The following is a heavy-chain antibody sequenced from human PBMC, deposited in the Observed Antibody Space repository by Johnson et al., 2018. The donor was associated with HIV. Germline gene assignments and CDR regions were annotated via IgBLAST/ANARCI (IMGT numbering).Heavy chain of an antibody. V-gene: IGHV3-9*01. J-gene: IGHJ3*01. Sequence: EVQLVESGGGSEQPGRSLRLSCAASGFTLNDYAIHWVRQAPGKGLEWVSGISGNSGSMGYADSVKGGFSISRDNAKNSLYLQLNSLRAEDTAVYNCARDATPWGGAYVGYAIDLWGQGTMVAVSS. CDR1: GFTLNDYA. CDR2: ISGNSGSM. D-gene: IGHD4-17*01. CDR3: ARDATPWGGAYVGYAIDL.